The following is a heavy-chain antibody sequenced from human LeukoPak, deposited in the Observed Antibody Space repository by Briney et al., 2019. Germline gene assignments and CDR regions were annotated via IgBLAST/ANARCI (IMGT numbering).Heavy chain of an antibody. Sequence: QPGGSLRLSCVASGFTFSSYWMNWVRQAPGKGLVWVSRIASDGSSTTYADSVKGRFSISRDNAKNTLYLQMNSLRVEDTAVYYCARGRPHGNDYWGQGTLVTASS. D-gene: IGHD4-23*01. CDR2: IASDGSST. CDR3: ARGRPHGNDY. J-gene: IGHJ4*02. CDR1: GFTFSSYW. V-gene: IGHV3-74*01.